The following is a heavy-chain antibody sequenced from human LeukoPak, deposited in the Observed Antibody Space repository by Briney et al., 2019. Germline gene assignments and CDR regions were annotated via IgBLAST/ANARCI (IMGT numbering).Heavy chain of an antibody. J-gene: IGHJ4*02. CDR3: ARDRSLGDYSSAWFDFDY. CDR1: GFTFSSHT. CDR2: ISYDGSYK. V-gene: IGHV3-30*04. Sequence: GMSLRLSCAASGFTFSSHTIHWVRQAPGKGLEWVAVISYDGSYKYYADSVKGRFTISRDNSKNTLYLQMNSLRGEDTAVYYCARDRSLGDYSSAWFDFDYWGQGTLVTVSS. D-gene: IGHD6-19*01.